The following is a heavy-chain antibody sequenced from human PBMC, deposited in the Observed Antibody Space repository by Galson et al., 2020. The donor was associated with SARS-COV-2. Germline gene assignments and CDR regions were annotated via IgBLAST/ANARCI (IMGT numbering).Heavy chain of an antibody. CDR2: IWYDGSNK. CDR3: AKDSSLDGYCSGGSCYFGSNAFDI. CDR1: GFTFISYG. D-gene: IGHD2-15*01. J-gene: IGHJ3*02. Sequence: QLGESLKISCAASGFTFISYGMHWVRQAPGKGLEWVAVIWYDGSNKYYADSVKGRFTISRDNSKNTLYLQMNSLRAEDTAVYYCAKDSSLDGYCSGGSCYFGSNAFDIWGQGTMVTVSS. V-gene: IGHV3-33*06.